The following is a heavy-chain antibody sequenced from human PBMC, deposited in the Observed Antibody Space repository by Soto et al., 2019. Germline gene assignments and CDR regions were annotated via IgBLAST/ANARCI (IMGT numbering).Heavy chain of an antibody. Sequence: QVQLVQSGAEVKKPGASVKVSCKASGYTFTSYYMHWVRQAPGQGLEWMGIINPSGGSTSYAQKFQGSVTMTRDTSTSTVYMELSSLRSEDTAVYYCARVRSSSSSRGDAFDIWGQGTMVTVSS. CDR2: INPSGGST. CDR3: ARVRSSSSSRGDAFDI. D-gene: IGHD6-6*01. J-gene: IGHJ3*02. V-gene: IGHV1-46*01. CDR1: GYTFTSYY.